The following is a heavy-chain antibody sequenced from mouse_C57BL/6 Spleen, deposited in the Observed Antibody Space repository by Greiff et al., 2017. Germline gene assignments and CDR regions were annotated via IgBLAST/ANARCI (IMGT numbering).Heavy chain of an antibody. Sequence: EVKLEESGAELVRPGASVKLSCTASGFNIKDYYMHWVKQRPEQGLEWIGRIDPEDGDTEYAPKFQGKATITADTSSNTAYLQLSSMTSEDTAVYYCTSYYSNYDYFDYWGQGTTLTVSS. CDR2: IDPEDGDT. CDR1: GFNIKDYY. CDR3: TSYYSNYDYFDY. V-gene: IGHV14-1*01. J-gene: IGHJ2*01. D-gene: IGHD2-5*01.